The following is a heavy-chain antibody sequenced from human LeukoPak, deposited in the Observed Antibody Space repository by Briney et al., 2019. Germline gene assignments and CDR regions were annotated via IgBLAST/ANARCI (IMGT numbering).Heavy chain of an antibody. Sequence: SETLSLTCAVYGGSFSGYYWSWIRQPPGKGLEWIGEINHSGSTNYNPSLKSRVTISVGTSKNQFSLKLSSVTAADTAVYYCARYYYDSSGYYYVWFDPWGQGTLVTVSS. CDR1: GGSFSGYY. V-gene: IGHV4-34*01. CDR3: ARYYYDSSGYYYVWFDP. J-gene: IGHJ5*02. D-gene: IGHD3-22*01. CDR2: INHSGST.